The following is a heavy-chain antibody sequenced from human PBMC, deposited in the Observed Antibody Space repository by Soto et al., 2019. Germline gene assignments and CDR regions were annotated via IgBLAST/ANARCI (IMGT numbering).Heavy chain of an antibody. Sequence: GGSLRLSCAASGFTFSGSAMHWVRQASGKGLEWVGRIRSKANSYATAYAASVKGRFTISRDDSKNMAYLQMNSLKTEDTAVYYCTRQWYDYSNFRPYYYYYMDVWGKGTTVTVSS. CDR1: GFTFSGSA. J-gene: IGHJ6*03. CDR3: TRQWYDYSNFRPYYYYYMDV. CDR2: IRSKANSYAT. D-gene: IGHD4-4*01. V-gene: IGHV3-73*01.